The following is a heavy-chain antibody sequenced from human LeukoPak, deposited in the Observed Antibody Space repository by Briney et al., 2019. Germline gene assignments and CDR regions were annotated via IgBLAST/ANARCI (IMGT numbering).Heavy chain of an antibody. CDR1: GFTFSSYA. D-gene: IGHD4-11*01. CDR2: ISGSGGST. Sequence: GGSLRLSCAASGFTFSSYAMSWVRQAPGEGLEWVSGISGSGGSTYYADSVKGRFTISRDNSKNTLYLQMDSLRAEDTAVYYCAKGLGKATVTPLGYWGQGTLVTVST. CDR3: AKGLGKATVTPLGY. J-gene: IGHJ4*02. V-gene: IGHV3-23*01.